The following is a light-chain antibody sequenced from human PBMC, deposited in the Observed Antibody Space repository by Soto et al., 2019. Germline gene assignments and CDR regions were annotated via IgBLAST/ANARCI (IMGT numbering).Light chain of an antibody. CDR2: GAS. V-gene: IGKV3-15*01. J-gene: IGKJ4*01. Sequence: EIVMTQSPATLSVSPGERATLSCRASQSISSNLVWYQQKPGQAPRLLIYGASTRATGIPARFSGSGSGTEFTLTINSLQSEDFAVYYCQQYDNRPPLTFGGGTRVEIK. CDR3: QQYDNRPPLT. CDR1: QSISSN.